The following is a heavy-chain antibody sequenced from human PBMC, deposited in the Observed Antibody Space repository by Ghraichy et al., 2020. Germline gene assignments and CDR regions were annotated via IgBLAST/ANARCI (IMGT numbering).Heavy chain of an antibody. J-gene: IGHJ4*02. Sequence: GGSLRLSCAASGFTFSSHAMSWVRQAPGKGLEWVSAVGGSGVGTYYADSVKGRFTISRDNSKNTLYLQMNSLRAEDTAVYYCTKDRGGSYGSFSDYWGQGTLVTISS. D-gene: IGHD1-26*01. V-gene: IGHV3-23*01. CDR3: TKDRGGSYGSFSDY. CDR2: VGGSGVGT. CDR1: GFTFSSHA.